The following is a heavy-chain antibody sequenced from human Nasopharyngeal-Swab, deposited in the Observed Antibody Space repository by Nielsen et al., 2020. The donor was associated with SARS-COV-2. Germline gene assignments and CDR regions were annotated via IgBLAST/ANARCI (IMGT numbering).Heavy chain of an antibody. J-gene: IGHJ4*02. V-gene: IGHV3-21*04. CDR2: ISSSSSYI. Sequence: GESLKISCAASGFTFSRYSMNWVRQAPGKGLEWVSSISSSSSYIYYADSVKGRFTISRDNSKNTLYLQMNSLTAEDTAVYYCAKEEYQLLQYYFDYWGQGNLVTVSS. CDR3: AKEEYQLLQYYFDY. CDR1: GFTFSRYS. D-gene: IGHD2-2*01.